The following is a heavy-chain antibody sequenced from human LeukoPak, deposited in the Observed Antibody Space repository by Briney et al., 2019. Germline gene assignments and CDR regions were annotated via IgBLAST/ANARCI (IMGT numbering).Heavy chain of an antibody. CDR2: IYYSGST. CDR3: ARPSFWSGYVGQYNWFDP. CDR1: GGPISSSSYY. Sequence: SETLSLTCTVSGGPISSSSYYWGWIRQPPGKGLEYFGNIYYSGSTYYNPSLKSRITISVDTSKNQFSLNLSSVTAADTAVYYCARPSFWSGYVGQYNWFDPWGQGTLVTVSS. V-gene: IGHV4-39*01. D-gene: IGHD3-3*01. J-gene: IGHJ5*02.